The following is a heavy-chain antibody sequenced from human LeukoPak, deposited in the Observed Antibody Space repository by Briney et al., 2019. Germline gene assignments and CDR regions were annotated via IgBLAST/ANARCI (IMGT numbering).Heavy chain of an antibody. CDR1: GGSISGNSYY. V-gene: IGHV4-39*07. Sequence: SETLSLTCTVSGGSISGNSYYWGWIRQPPGEGLEWIASIYYSGSTYYNPSLKSRVTISVDTSKNQFSLKLSSVTAADTAVYYCARATTVTTLIDYWGQGTLVTVSS. J-gene: IGHJ4*02. D-gene: IGHD4-17*01. CDR3: ARATTVTTLIDY. CDR2: IYYSGST.